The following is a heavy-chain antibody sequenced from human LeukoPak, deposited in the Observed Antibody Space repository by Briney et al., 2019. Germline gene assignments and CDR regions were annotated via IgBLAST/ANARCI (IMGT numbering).Heavy chain of an antibody. CDR1: GGSFSGYY. Sequence: SETLSLTYAVYGGSFSGYYWSWIRQPPAKGREWIGEINHSGSTNYNPSLTSRVTISVDTYKNQFSLKLSSVCAADTAVYYCARGDNVGPYYYYYGMDVWGQGTTVTVSS. CDR3: ARGDNVGPYYYYYGMDV. J-gene: IGHJ6*02. CDR2: INHSGST. D-gene: IGHD1-14*01. V-gene: IGHV4-34*01.